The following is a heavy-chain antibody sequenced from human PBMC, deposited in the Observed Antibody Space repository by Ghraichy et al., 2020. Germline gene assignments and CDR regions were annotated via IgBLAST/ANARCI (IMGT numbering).Heavy chain of an antibody. Sequence: SVKVSCKASGGTFSSYAISWVRQAPGQGLEWMGGIIPIFGTANYAQKFQGRVTITADESTSTAYMELSSLRSEDTAVYYCARATYDYVWGSYRYGFDYWGQGTLVTVSS. CDR1: GGTFSSYA. D-gene: IGHD3-16*02. CDR2: IIPIFGTA. CDR3: ARATYDYVWGSYRYGFDY. V-gene: IGHV1-69*13. J-gene: IGHJ4*02.